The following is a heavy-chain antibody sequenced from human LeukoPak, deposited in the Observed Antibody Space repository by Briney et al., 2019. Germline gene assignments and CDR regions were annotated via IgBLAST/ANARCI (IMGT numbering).Heavy chain of an antibody. CDR1: GFTFTSYG. CDR2: IYHSGST. CDR3: VGDYYDSSGYYYPALFDY. D-gene: IGHD3-22*01. J-gene: IGHJ4*02. Sequence: GSLRLSCEASGFTFTSYGMHWVRQAPGKGLEWIGEIYHSGSTNYNPSLKSRVTISVDKSKNQFSLKLSSVTAADTAVYYCVGDYYDSSGYYYPALFDYWGQGTLVTVSS. V-gene: IGHV4-4*02.